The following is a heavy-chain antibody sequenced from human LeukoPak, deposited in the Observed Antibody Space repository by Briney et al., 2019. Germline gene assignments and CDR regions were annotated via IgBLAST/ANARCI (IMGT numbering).Heavy chain of an antibody. Sequence: SVTVSCKASGGTFSSYAISWVRQAPGQGLEWMGRIIPILGIANYAQKFQGRVTITADKSTSTAYMELSSLRSEDTAVYYCASDRINYYDSSGYFTTPWGQGTLVTVSS. CDR1: GGTFSSYA. D-gene: IGHD3-22*01. V-gene: IGHV1-69*04. J-gene: IGHJ5*02. CDR3: ASDRINYYDSSGYFTTP. CDR2: IIPILGIA.